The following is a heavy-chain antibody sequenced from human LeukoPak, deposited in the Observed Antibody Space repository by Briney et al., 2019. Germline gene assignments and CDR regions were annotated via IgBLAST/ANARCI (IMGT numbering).Heavy chain of an antibody. CDR1: GFTFSSYA. J-gene: IGHJ4*02. CDR3: AKHRGSYGDFIFLDF. D-gene: IGHD2-21*02. CDR2: FSGGDSST. V-gene: IGHV3-23*01. Sequence: GGSLRLSCAASGFTFSSYAMSWVRQAPGKGLEWASVFSGGDSSTYYAHSVKGRFTISRDNSKNTLYLQMSSLRVEDTAVYYCAKHRGSYGDFIFLDFWGQGTVVTVSS.